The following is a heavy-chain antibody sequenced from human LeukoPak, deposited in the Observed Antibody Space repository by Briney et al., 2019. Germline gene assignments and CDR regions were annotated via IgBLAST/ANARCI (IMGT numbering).Heavy chain of an antibody. J-gene: IGHJ4*02. D-gene: IGHD3-22*01. CDR2: IYSGGST. Sequence: GGSLRLSCAASGFTFSSYAMSWVRQAPGKGLEWVSVIYSGGSTYYADSVKGRFTISRDNSKNTLYLQMNSLRAEDTAVYYCARALGDSGYDYWGQGTLVTVSS. CDR1: GFTFSSYA. CDR3: ARALGDSGYDY. V-gene: IGHV3-53*01.